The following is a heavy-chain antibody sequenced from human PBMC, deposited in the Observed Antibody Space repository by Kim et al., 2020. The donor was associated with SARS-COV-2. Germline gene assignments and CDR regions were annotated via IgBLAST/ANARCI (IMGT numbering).Heavy chain of an antibody. D-gene: IGHD3-10*01. V-gene: IGHV1-46*01. J-gene: IGHJ4*02. CDR2: INPTGGST. CDR1: RYTFTSYF. Sequence: ASVKVSCKASRYTFTSYFMHWVRQAPGQGLEWMGVINPTGGSTSYAQKFQGRVTMTRDTSTSTVYMELSSLRSEDTAVYYCARRRGGVRAEYYFDYWGQGTLVTVSS. CDR3: ARRRGGVRAEYYFDY.